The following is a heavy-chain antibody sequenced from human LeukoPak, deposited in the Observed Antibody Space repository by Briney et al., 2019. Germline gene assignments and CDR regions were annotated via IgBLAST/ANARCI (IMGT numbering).Heavy chain of an antibody. CDR1: GGSFSDYY. J-gene: IGHJ5*02. CDR2: INHRGST. D-gene: IGHD3-10*01. Sequence: SETLSLTCAVYGGSFSDYYWSWIRQSPGKGLEWIGEINHRGSTNYNPSLKRRVTISLDTSKNQFSLKLSSVTAADTAVYYCAKSLYGSGSYYNWFDPWGQGTLVTVSS. CDR3: AKSLYGSGSYYNWFDP. V-gene: IGHV4-34*01.